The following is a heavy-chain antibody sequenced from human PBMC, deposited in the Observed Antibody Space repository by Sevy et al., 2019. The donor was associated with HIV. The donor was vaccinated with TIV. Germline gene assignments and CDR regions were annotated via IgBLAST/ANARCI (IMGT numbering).Heavy chain of an antibody. CDR2: ISSSSSYI. Sequence: GESLKISCAASGFTFSSYSMNWVRQAPGKGLEWVSSISSSSSYIYYADSVKGRFTISRDNAKNSLYLQMNSLRAEDTAVYYCARGLPYSGSYHPFDYWGQGTLVTVSS. D-gene: IGHD1-26*01. V-gene: IGHV3-21*01. CDR1: GFTFSSYS. CDR3: ARGLPYSGSYHPFDY. J-gene: IGHJ4*02.